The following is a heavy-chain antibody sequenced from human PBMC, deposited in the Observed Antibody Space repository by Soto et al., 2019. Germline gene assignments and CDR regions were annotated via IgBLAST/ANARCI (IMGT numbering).Heavy chain of an antibody. D-gene: IGHD2-15*01. CDR3: ARRRSGVTSGHHY. CDR2: INTDGSST. J-gene: IGHJ4*02. V-gene: IGHV3-74*01. Sequence: EVQLVESGGGLVQPGGSLRLSCAASGFTFSSYWMHWVRQAPGKGLVWISRINTDGSSTSYVDSVQGRFTISRDNGKNTLFLQMNSLRGEDTAVYYCARRRSGVTSGHHYWGQGTLVTVSS. CDR1: GFTFSSYW.